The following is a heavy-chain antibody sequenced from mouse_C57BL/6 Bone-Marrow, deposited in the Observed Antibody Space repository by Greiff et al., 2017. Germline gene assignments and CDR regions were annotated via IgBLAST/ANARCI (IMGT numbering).Heavy chain of an antibody. CDR1: GYTFTSYW. V-gene: IGHV1-69*01. J-gene: IGHJ4*01. D-gene: IGHD1-1*01. CDR3: ARPLLYYAMDD. Sequence: QVQLQQPGAELVMPGASVKLSCKASGYTFTSYWMHWVKQRPGQGLEWIGEIDPSDSYTNYNQKFKGKSTLTVDKSSSTAYMQLSSLTSEDSAVYYCARPLLYYAMDDWGQGTSGTVSS. CDR2: IDPSDSYT.